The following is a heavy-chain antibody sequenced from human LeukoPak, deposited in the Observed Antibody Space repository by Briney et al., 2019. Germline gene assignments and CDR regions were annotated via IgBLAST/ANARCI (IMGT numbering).Heavy chain of an antibody. CDR3: ATTLRSGSYYFNS. J-gene: IGHJ4*02. CDR1: GFTFSDYA. V-gene: IGHV3-23*01. CDR2: ISGSGDYT. Sequence: GGSLRLSCAASGFTFSDYAMSWVRQPPGKGLEWVSTISGSGDYTYYADSVRGRFTISRDNSKNTLYLQMNSLRVEDTAVYYCATTLRSGSYYFNSWGQGTLVTVSS. D-gene: IGHD1-26*01.